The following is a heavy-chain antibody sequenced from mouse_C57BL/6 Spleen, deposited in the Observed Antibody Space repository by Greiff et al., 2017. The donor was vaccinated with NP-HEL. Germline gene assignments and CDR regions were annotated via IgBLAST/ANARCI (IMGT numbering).Heavy chain of an antibody. Sequence: QVQLQQPGAELVKPGASVKMSCKASGYTFTSYWITWVKQRPGQGLEWIGDIYPGSGSTNYNEKFKSKATLTVDTSSSTAYMQLSSLTSEDSAVYYCARGQLRLPLAMDYWGQGTSVTVSS. V-gene: IGHV1-55*01. CDR1: GYTFTSYW. D-gene: IGHD3-2*02. J-gene: IGHJ4*01. CDR3: ARGQLRLPLAMDY. CDR2: IYPGSGST.